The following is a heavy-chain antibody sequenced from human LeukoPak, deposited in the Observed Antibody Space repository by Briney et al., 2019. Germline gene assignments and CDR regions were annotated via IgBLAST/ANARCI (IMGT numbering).Heavy chain of an antibody. CDR2: IKQDGSEK. J-gene: IGHJ4*02. CDR1: GFTFSRYW. Sequence: GGSLRLSCVASGFTFSRYWMSWVRHAPGKGLEWVANIKQDGSEKYYVDSVKGRFTISRDNAKNSLYLQMNSLRGEDTVVYYCATVYDFWSGYVSFDYWGQGTLVTVSS. D-gene: IGHD3-3*01. CDR3: ATVYDFWSGYVSFDY. V-gene: IGHV3-7*01.